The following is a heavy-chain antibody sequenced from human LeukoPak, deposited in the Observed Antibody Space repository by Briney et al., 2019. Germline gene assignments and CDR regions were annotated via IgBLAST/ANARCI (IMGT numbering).Heavy chain of an antibody. J-gene: IGHJ5*02. CDR2: IYYSQST. D-gene: IGHD1-26*01. Sequence: SETLSLTCTVSGGSISSRSYYWGWTRQPPGRGLEWIGYIYYSQSTHYNPTPKSRVTISLHTSKNQFSLKLSAVTAPHPAVFYCDRDATEQWFDPGGKETLVTVPS. CDR1: GGSISSRSYY. CDR3: DRDATEQWFDP. V-gene: IGHV4-30-4*08.